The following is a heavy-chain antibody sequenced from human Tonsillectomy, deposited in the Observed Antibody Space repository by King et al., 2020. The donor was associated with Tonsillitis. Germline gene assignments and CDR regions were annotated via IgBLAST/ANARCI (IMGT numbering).Heavy chain of an antibody. J-gene: IGHJ2*01. CDR1: GYTFTSYG. V-gene: IGHV1-18*01. CDR2: ISAYNGNT. CDR3: ARPSYYDSSGFIRRDWYFDL. D-gene: IGHD3-22*01. Sequence: QLVQSGAEVKKPGASVKVSCKASGYTFTSYGISWVRQAPGQGLEWMGWISAYNGNTNYAQKLQGRVTMTTDTSTSTAYMELRSLRSDDPAVYYCARPSYYDSSGFIRRDWYFDLWGRGTLVTVSS.